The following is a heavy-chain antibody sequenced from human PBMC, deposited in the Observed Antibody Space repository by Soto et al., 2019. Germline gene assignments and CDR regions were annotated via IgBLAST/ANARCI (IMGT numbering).Heavy chain of an antibody. Sequence: GASVKVSCKASGGTLSSYAISWVRQAPGQGLEGMGGIIPIFGTANYAQKFQGRVTITADESTSTAYMELSSLRSDDTAVYYCAREDFTSGSISLWGKGTLVTVSP. J-gene: IGHJ4*02. CDR1: GGTLSSYA. CDR3: AREDFTSGSISL. D-gene: IGHD1-26*01. V-gene: IGHV1-69*13. CDR2: IIPIFGTA.